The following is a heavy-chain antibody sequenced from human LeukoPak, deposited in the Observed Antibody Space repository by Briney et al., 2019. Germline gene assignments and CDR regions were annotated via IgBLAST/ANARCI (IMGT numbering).Heavy chain of an antibody. CDR2: IKQDGSEK. J-gene: IGHJ5*02. D-gene: IGHD1-14*01. CDR3: AKKYNTGLDP. Sequence: GGSLRLSCAASGFTFITYWMTWVRQAPGKGLEWVANIKQDGSEKYVDSVKGRFTISRDNAKNSLYLQMNSLRAEDTAVYYCAKKYNTGLDPWGQGTLVTVSS. CDR1: GFTFITYW. V-gene: IGHV3-7*03.